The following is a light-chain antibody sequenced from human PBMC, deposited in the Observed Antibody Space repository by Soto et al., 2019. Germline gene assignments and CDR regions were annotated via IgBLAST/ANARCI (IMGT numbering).Light chain of an antibody. CDR2: DAS. Sequence: EIVLTQSPGTLSLSPGERSTLSFRASQSVSSFLAWYQQKHGQAPRLLIYDASSRPTDIPARFSGSGSGTDFTLTISSLEPEDFALYYCQQRSNWPITFGQGTRLEIK. CDR1: QSVSSF. J-gene: IGKJ5*01. V-gene: IGKV3-11*01. CDR3: QQRSNWPIT.